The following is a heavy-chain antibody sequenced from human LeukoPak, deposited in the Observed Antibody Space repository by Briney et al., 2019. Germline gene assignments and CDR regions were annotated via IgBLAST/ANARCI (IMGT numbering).Heavy chain of an antibody. CDR2: FYSGGKT. V-gene: IGHV3-53*01. J-gene: IGHJ4*02. Sequence: GGSLRLSCAASGFTVSSSYMSWVRQAPGKGLEWVSVFYSGGKTYYTDSVKGRFTISRDNSKNTLYLQMNSLRAEDTAVYYCAGNPDHEDIAAAAPFDYWGQGTLVTVSS. CDR3: AGNPDHEDIAAAAPFDY. D-gene: IGHD6-13*01. CDR1: GFTVSSSY.